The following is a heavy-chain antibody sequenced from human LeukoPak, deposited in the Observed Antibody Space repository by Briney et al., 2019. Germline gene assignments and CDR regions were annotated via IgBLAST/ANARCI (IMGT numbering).Heavy chain of an antibody. CDR2: IYHSGST. Sequence: SETLSLTCTVSGGSISSYSWSCIRETPGKGLEWRWSIYHSGSTYYTPSLKSRVTISVDTSKNQFSLKLSSVTAADTAVYYCATKTSIAAAAPYYFDYWGQGTLVTVSS. CDR3: ATKTSIAAAAPYYFDY. J-gene: IGHJ4*02. CDR1: GGSISSYS. D-gene: IGHD6-13*01. V-gene: IGHV4-59*04.